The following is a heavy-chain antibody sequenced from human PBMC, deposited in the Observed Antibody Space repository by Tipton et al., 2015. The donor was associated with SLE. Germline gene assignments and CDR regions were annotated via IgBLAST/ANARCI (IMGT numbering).Heavy chain of an antibody. CDR1: GGSISSYY. Sequence: LRLSCTVSGGSISSYYWSWIRQPPGKGLEWIGYIYTSGSTYYNPSLKSRVTISVDTSKNQFSLKLSSVTAADTAVYYCARHHPTVTHDAFDIWGQGTMVTVSS. V-gene: IGHV4-59*08. J-gene: IGHJ3*02. CDR3: ARHHPTVTHDAFDI. CDR2: IYTSGST. D-gene: IGHD4-11*01.